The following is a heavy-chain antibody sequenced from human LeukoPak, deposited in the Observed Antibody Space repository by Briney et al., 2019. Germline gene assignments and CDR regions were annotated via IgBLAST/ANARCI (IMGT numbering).Heavy chain of an antibody. CDR2: INPSGGST. Sequence: ASVKVSCKASGYTFTSYGISWVRQAPGQGLEWMGIINPSGGSTSYAQKFQGRVTMTRDTSTSTVYMELSSLRSEDTAVYYCARGGYCGGDCYDYWGQGTLVTVSS. V-gene: IGHV1-46*01. CDR3: ARGGYCGGDCYDY. J-gene: IGHJ4*02. D-gene: IGHD2-21*01. CDR1: GYTFTSYG.